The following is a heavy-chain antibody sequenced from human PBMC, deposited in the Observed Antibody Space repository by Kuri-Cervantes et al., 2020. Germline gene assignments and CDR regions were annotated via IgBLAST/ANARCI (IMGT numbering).Heavy chain of an antibody. CDR1: GYTFTSYG. CDR2: ISAYNGNT. CDR3: ARVPHPPILRFLEWLLYLVY. D-gene: IGHD3-3*01. Sequence: ASVKVSCKASGYTFTSYGISWVRQAPGQGLEWMGWISAYNGNTNYAQKLQGRVTMTTDTSTSTAYMELRSLRSDDTAVYYCARVPHPPILRFLEWLLYLVYWGQGTLVTVSS. J-gene: IGHJ4*02. V-gene: IGHV1-18*01.